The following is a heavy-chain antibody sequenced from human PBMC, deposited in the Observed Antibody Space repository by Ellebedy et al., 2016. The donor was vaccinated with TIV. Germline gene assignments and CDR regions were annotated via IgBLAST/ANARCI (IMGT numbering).Heavy chain of an antibody. J-gene: IGHJ4*02. CDR1: GDSISSYF. CDR2: IYTGGSS. D-gene: IGHD3-9*01. CDR3: ARERIRYFDWVNDF. V-gene: IGHV4-4*07. Sequence: MPGGSLRLSCTVSGDSISSYFWNWIRQPAGRGLEWIGRIYTGGSSNYNPSLKSRVTMSVDTSKNQFSLKLSSVTAADTAVYYCARERIRYFDWVNDFWGQGTLVTVSS.